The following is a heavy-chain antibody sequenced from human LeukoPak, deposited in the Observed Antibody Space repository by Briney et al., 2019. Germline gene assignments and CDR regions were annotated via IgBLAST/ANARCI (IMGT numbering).Heavy chain of an antibody. Sequence: WVRQMPGKGLEWIGYIYYSGSTYYNPSLKSRVTISVDTSKNQFSLELSSVTAADTAVYYCARDSGTTVDYWGQGTLVTVSS. CDR3: ARDSGTTVDY. V-gene: IGHV4-31*02. J-gene: IGHJ4*02. CDR2: IYYSGST. D-gene: IGHD1-7*01.